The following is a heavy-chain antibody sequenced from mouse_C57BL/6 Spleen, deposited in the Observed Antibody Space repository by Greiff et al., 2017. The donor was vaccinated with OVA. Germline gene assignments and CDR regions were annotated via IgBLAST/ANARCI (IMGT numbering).Heavy chain of an antibody. V-gene: IGHV5-9-1*02. J-gene: IGHJ4*01. CDR1: GFTFSSYA. CDR3: TRYHYSNLYAMDY. CDR2: ISSGGDYI. D-gene: IGHD2-5*01. Sequence: EVKVVESGEGLVKPGGSLKLSCAASGFTFSSYAMSWVRQTPEKRLEWVAYISSGGDYIYYADTVKGRFTISRDNARNTLYLQMSSLKSEDTAMYYCTRYHYSNLYAMDYWGQGTSVTVSS.